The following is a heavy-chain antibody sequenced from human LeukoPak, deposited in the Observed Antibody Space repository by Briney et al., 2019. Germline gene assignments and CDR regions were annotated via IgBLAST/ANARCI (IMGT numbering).Heavy chain of an antibody. V-gene: IGHV3-74*01. D-gene: IGHD3-3*01. CDR2: IKSDGST. CDR3: ARAPSEIGGYYPEYFRH. Sequence: PGGSLRLSCAASGFTVNRNYMSWVRQAPGKGLVWVSRIKSDGSTNYADSVKGRFTISRDNAKNTLSLQMNSLRPEDTGVYYCARAPSEIGGYYPEYFRHWGQGTLVTVSS. CDR1: GFTVNRNY. J-gene: IGHJ1*01.